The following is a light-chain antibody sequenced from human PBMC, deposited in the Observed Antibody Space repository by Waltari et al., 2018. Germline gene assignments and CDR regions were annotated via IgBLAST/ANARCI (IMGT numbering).Light chain of an antibody. J-gene: IGKJ1*01. V-gene: IGKV3-20*01. CDR2: RAS. CDR3: QHYGTSPPWT. Sequence: EIALTQSPGTLPLSPGERATLPCRASQSVGGGLVGYQQKPGQAPRLLIYRASSRATGIPDRFSGSGSGTDFTLTISRLEPEDFAVYYCQHYGTSPPWTFGQGTKVEIK. CDR1: QSVGGG.